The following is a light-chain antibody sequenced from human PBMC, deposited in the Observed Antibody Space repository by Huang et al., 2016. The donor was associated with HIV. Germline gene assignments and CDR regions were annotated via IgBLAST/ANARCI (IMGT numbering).Light chain of an antibody. V-gene: IGKV1-NL1*01. CDR3: QQYHSSWT. CDR2: AAS. CDR1: QGIRNS. Sequence: GDRVTITCRASQGIRNSLAWYQQKPGKAPKLLVYAASRLESGVPSCFSGSGSGTNFTLTISSLQPEDFATYYCQQYHSSWTFGQGTKVEIK. J-gene: IGKJ1*01.